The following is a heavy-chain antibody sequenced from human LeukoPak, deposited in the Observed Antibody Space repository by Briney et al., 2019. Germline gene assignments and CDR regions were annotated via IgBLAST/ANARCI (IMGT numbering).Heavy chain of an antibody. Sequence: GGSLRLSCAASGFTFSSYEMNWVRQAPGKGLEWVSSISSSSSYIHYADSVKGRFTISRDNAKNSLYLQMNSLRAEDTAVYYCARDTATVTDYWGQGTLVTVSS. V-gene: IGHV3-21*01. CDR1: GFTFSSYE. J-gene: IGHJ4*02. CDR2: ISSSSSYI. D-gene: IGHD4-17*01. CDR3: ARDTATVTDY.